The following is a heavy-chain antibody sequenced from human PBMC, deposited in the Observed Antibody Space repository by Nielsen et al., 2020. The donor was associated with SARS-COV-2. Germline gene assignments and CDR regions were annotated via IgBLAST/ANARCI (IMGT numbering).Heavy chain of an antibody. D-gene: IGHD3-10*01. CDR2: IRPDDGKT. Sequence: GESLRLSCAASGFTFSTFVMTWVRQAPGKGLEWVSGIRPDDGKTFYADYVKGRFTISRDNSRSMLYLQMNSLRAEDTAVYYCARRTAVRGVLGFYNLDVWGQGTTVTVSS. CDR1: GFTFSTFV. J-gene: IGHJ6*02. V-gene: IGHV3-23*01. CDR3: ARRTAVRGVLGFYNLDV.